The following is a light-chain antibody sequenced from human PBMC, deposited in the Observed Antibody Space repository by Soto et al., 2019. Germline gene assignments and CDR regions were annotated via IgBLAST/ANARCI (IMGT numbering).Light chain of an antibody. CDR2: DVS. J-gene: IGLJ1*01. V-gene: IGLV2-14*01. CDR1: SSDVGGYNY. CDR3: NSHTPSNPRQKV. Sequence: QSVLTQPASVSGSPGQSITISCTGTSSDVGGYNYVSWYQQHPGKAPKFMIYDVSNRPSGVSTRFSGSKSGNTASLTISGLQAEDEADYYCNSHTPSNPRQKVFGTGTKVTVL.